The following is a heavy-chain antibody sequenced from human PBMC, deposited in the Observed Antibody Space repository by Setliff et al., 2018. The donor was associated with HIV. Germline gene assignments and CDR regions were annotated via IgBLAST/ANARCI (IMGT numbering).Heavy chain of an antibody. D-gene: IGHD3-22*01. CDR2: IYHSGST. CDR3: ARTAIDYYESSGYYHDAFDT. Sequence: ASETLSLTCTVSGGSISSNSYSWGWIRQPPGKGLEWIGSIYHSGSTYNNPSLKSRVTISVDTSKNQFSLKLTSVTAADTAVYYCARTAIDYYESSGYYHDAFDTWGRGSRVTVSS. CDR1: GGSISSNSYS. V-gene: IGHV4-39*01. J-gene: IGHJ3*02.